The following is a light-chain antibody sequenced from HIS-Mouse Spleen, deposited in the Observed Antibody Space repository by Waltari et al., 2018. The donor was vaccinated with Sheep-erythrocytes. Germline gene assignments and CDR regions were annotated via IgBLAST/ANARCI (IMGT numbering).Light chain of an antibody. CDR3: CSYAGSYNHV. V-gene: IGLV2-11*01. CDR1: RSDVGGYNY. CDR2: DVS. J-gene: IGLJ1*01. Sequence: QSALTQPRSVSGSPGQSVTISCTGTRSDVGGYNYVSWYQQYPGKAPKLMIYDVSKRPSGFPDRFAGSKSGNTASLTISGLQAEDEADYYCCSYAGSYNHVFATGTKVTVL.